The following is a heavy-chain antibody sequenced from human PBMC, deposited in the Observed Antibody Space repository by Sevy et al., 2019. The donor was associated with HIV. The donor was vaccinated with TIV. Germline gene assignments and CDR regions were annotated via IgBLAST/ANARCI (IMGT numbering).Heavy chain of an antibody. V-gene: IGHV4-34*01. CDR1: GGSFSGYY. CDR3: ARDYDYMWGSYRSHFDY. Sequence: SETLSLTCAVYGGSFSGYYWSWIRQPPGKGLEWIGEINHSGSTNYSPSLKSRVTISVDTSKNQFSLKLSSVTAADTAVYYCARDYDYMWGSYRSHFDYWGQGTLVTVSS. J-gene: IGHJ4*02. CDR2: INHSGST. D-gene: IGHD3-16*02.